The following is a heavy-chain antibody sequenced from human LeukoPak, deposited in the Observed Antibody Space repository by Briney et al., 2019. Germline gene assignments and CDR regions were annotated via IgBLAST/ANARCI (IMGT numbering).Heavy chain of an antibody. Sequence: PGGSLRLSCAASGFSVSSNYMSWVRKAPGQGLEWVSVIYSGGSSYYGDSVKGRFTISRDNSKNTLYLQMNSLRAEDTAVYYCARAPSAQWYFQHWGQGTLVIVSS. CDR1: GFSVSSNY. CDR2: IYSGGSS. D-gene: IGHD6-19*01. V-gene: IGHV3-53*01. J-gene: IGHJ1*01. CDR3: ARAPSAQWYFQH.